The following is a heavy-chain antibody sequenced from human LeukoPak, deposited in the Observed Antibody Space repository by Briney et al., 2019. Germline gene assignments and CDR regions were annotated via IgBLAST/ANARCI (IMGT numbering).Heavy chain of an antibody. J-gene: IGHJ4*02. V-gene: IGHV3-48*03. CDR3: ARGGGGSYYGLSFDY. CDR1: GFTFSSYE. Sequence: GGSLRLSCAASGFTFSSYEMNWVRQAPGNGLEWVSFISSGGSTIYSADSVKGRFTISRDNAKNSLYLQMNSLRAEDTAVYYCARGGGGSYYGLSFDYWGQGILVTVSS. CDR2: ISSGGSTI. D-gene: IGHD3-10*01.